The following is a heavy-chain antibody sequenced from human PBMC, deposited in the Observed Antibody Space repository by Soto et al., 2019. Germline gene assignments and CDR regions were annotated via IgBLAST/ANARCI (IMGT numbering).Heavy chain of an antibody. J-gene: IGHJ5*02. CDR2: ISGSGGST. V-gene: IGHV3-23*01. CDR1: GFTCSSYA. D-gene: IGHD6-19*01. Sequence: GGSLRLSCAASGFTCSSYAMSWVRQAPGKGLEWVSAISGSGGSTYYADSVKGRFTISRDNSKNTLYLQMNSLRTEDTAVYYCAKDPYSSGWYGQNWFDPWGQGTLVTVSS. CDR3: AKDPYSSGWYGQNWFDP.